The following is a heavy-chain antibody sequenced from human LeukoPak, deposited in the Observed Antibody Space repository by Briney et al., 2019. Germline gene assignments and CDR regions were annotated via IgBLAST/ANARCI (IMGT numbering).Heavy chain of an antibody. CDR3: ARGDCSSTSCLVSFAFDI. D-gene: IGHD2-2*01. CDR1: GGTFSSYA. V-gene: IGHV1-69*05. CDR2: IIPIFGTA. Sequence: SVKVSCKASGGTFSSYAISWVRQAPGQGLEWMGGIIPIFGTANYAQKFQGRVTITTDESTSTAYMELSSLRSEDTAVYYCARGDCSSTSCLVSFAFDIWGQGTVVTVSS. J-gene: IGHJ3*02.